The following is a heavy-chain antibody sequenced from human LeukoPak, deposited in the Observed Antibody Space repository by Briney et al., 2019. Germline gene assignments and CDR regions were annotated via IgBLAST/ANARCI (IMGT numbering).Heavy chain of an antibody. CDR1: GFSFSTHW. D-gene: IGHD6-19*01. CDR3: AQGFSSGWYPY. CDR2: ISLNGETT. J-gene: IGHJ4*02. Sequence: GGSLRLSCVASGFSFSTHWMNWFRQAPGKGLEWISAISLNGETTWYADSVKGRFTISRDNSKNTLYLQLTSLRAEDTAVYYCAQGFSSGWYPYWGQGSLVSVSS. V-gene: IGHV3-23*01.